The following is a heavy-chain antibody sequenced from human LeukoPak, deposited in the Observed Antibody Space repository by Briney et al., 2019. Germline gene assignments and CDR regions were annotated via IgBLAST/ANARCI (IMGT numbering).Heavy chain of an antibody. V-gene: IGHV3-11*01. Sequence: GSLRLSCAASGFTFSDYYMSWIRQAPGKGLEWVSYISSSGSTIYYADSVKGRFTISRDNAKSSLYLQMNSLRAEDTAVYYCARWYDYYYGMDVWGQGTTVTVSS. CDR2: ISSSGSTI. D-gene: IGHD1-14*01. J-gene: IGHJ6*02. CDR3: ARWYDYYYGMDV. CDR1: GFTFSDYY.